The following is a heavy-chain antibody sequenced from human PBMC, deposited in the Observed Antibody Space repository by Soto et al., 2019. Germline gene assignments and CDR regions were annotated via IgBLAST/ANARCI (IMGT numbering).Heavy chain of an antibody. CDR3: ARAEAMSIAARPDYYYYGMDV. D-gene: IGHD6-6*01. V-gene: IGHV1-69*13. Sequence: SVKVSCKASGGTFSSYAISWVRQAPGQGLEWMGGIIPIFGTANYAQKFQGRVTITADESTSTAYMELSSLRSEDTAVYYCARAEAMSIAARPDYYYYGMDVWGQGTKVTVSS. J-gene: IGHJ6*02. CDR1: GGTFSSYA. CDR2: IIPIFGTA.